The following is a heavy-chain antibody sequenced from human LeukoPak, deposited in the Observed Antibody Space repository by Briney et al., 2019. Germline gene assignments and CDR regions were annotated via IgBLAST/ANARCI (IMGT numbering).Heavy chain of an antibody. CDR3: ARGRPYAFDI. CDR2: IIPIFGTA. V-gene: IGHV1-69*13. J-gene: IGHJ3*02. CDR1: GDTFSRYA. Sequence: SVKVTCKASGDTFSRYAISWVRRAPGQGLKWMGGIIPIFGTADYAQKFQGRVTITADESTSTAYMELSSLRSEDTAVYYCARGRPYAFDIWGQGTMVTVSS.